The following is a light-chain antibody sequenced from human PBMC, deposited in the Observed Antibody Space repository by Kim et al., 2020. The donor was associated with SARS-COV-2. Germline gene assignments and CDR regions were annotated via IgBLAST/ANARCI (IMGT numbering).Light chain of an antibody. CDR3: QQYDNGPRT. CDR2: GAS. Sequence: VSPGERATLSCRASQSVSSNLAWYQQKPGQAPRLLIYGASTRATGIPARFSGSGSGTEFTLTISGLQSEDFAVYNCQQYDNGPRTFGQGTKVDIK. J-gene: IGKJ1*01. V-gene: IGKV3-15*01. CDR1: QSVSSN.